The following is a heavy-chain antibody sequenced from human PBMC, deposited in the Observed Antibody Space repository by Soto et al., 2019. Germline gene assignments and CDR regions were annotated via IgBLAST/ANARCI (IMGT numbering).Heavy chain of an antibody. Sequence: EVQLLESGGGLVQPGGSLRLSCAASGFTFSNYAMSWLRQPPGKGLEWVSAISGSGDRTYYADSVKGRFTISRDNSENTLYLQMNSLRAEDSAVYYCVKERSGHSYADSWGQETLVTVSS. CDR1: GFTFSNYA. D-gene: IGHD5-18*01. CDR3: VKERSGHSYADS. V-gene: IGHV3-23*01. CDR2: ISGSGDRT. J-gene: IGHJ4*02.